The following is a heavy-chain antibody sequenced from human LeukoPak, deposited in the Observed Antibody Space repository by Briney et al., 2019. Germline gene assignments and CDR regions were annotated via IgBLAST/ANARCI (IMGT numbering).Heavy chain of an antibody. V-gene: IGHV3-21*01. J-gene: IGHJ4*02. CDR3: ARGELVPAAIFDY. D-gene: IGHD2-2*02. CDR2: ISSSSSYI. Sequence: GGSLRLSCAASGFTFSSYSMSWVRQAPGKGLEWVSSISSSSSYIYYADSVKGRFTISRDNAKNSLYLQMNSLRAEDTAVYYCARGELVPAAIFDYWGQGTLVTVSS. CDR1: GFTFSSYS.